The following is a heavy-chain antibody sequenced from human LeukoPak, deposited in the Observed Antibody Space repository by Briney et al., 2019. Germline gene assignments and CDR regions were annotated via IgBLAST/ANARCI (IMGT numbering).Heavy chain of an antibody. V-gene: IGHV5-51*01. CDR1: GYSFTSYW. D-gene: IGHD3-22*01. CDR2: IYPGDSDT. CDR3: ARGGLRGDSSGYYDY. Sequence: GKSLKISCKGSGYSFTSYWIGWVRQMPGKGLEWMGIIYPGDSDTRYSPSFQGQVTISADKSISTAYLQWSSLKASDTAMYYCARGGLRGDSSGYYDYWGQGTLVTVSS. J-gene: IGHJ4*02.